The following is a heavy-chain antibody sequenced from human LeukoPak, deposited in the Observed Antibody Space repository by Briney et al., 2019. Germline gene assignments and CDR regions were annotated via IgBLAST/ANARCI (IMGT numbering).Heavy chain of an antibody. J-gene: IGHJ6*02. CDR1: GGSISSYY. V-gene: IGHV4-59*01. D-gene: IGHD6-13*01. Sequence: SETLSLTCTVSGGSISSYYWSWIRQPPGKGLEWIGYIDYSGSTNSNPSLKSRVTISVDTSKNQFSLKLSSVTAADTAVYYCARDNPRQLDYGMDVWGQGTTVTVSS. CDR2: IDYSGST. CDR3: ARDNPRQLDYGMDV.